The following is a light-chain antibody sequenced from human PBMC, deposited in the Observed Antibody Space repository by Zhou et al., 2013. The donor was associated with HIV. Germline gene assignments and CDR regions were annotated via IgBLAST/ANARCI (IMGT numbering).Light chain of an antibody. J-gene: IGKJ5*01. CDR2: GAA. V-gene: IGKV3-20*01. CDR1: QSVSSNY. CDR3: QHSGRSPIT. Sequence: ELVLTQSPGTLSLSPGERATLSCRASQSVSSNYLAWYQQKPGQAPRLLMYGAATRAAGIPDRFSGSGSGTDFTLTISRLEPDDFAVFYCQHSGRSPITFGQGTRLEI.